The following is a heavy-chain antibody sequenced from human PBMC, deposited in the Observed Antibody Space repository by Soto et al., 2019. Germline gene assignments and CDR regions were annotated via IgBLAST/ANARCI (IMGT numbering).Heavy chain of an antibody. CDR3: AKNYYLDS. CDR1: GFTFNTYA. Sequence: EVQLLESGGGSVQPGGSLRLSCAASGFTFNTYAMSWVRQAPGQGLEWVLSISTTDATYYADSVKGHFTISRDNFKNKRYLQMKSLRIEDKAIYYCAKNYYLDSWGPGTLVTVSS. J-gene: IGHJ4*02. CDR2: ISTTDAT. V-gene: IGHV3-23*01.